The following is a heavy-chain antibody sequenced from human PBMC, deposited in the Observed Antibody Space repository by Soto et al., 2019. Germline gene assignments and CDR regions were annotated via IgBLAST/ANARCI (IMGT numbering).Heavy chain of an antibody. V-gene: IGHV4-30-4*01. CDR1: GGSITSGDYY. CDR3: ARTKNYYSGMDV. J-gene: IGHJ6*02. Sequence: QVQLQQSGPGLVKPSQTLSLTCTVSGGSITSGDYYWSWIRQPPGKGLEWIGYIDHSGSSYYNPSLKSRVTISGDTSKNQFSLRLTSVTAADTAVYYCARTKNYYSGMDVWAQGTTVNVSS. CDR2: IDHSGSS.